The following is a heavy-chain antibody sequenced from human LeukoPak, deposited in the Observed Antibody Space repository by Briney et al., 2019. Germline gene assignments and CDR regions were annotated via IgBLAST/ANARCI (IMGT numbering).Heavy chain of an antibody. D-gene: IGHD5-24*01. CDR2: INNDGSST. CDR3: ARELQLETHYFDY. V-gene: IGHV3-74*01. CDR1: GFTFGTYW. Sequence: GGSLRLSCAASGFTFGTYWMHWVRQTPGKGLVWVSRINNDGSSTTYADSVKGRFTISRDNSKNTLYLQMNSLRAEDTAVYYCARELQLETHYFDYWGQGTLVTVSS. J-gene: IGHJ4*02.